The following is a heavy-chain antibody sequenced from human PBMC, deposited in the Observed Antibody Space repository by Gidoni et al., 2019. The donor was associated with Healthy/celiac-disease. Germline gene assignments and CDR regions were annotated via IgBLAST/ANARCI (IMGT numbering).Heavy chain of an antibody. CDR1: GFTFSSYG. D-gene: IGHD3-22*01. J-gene: IGHJ3*02. Sequence: QVQLVESGGGVVQPGRSLRLSCAASGFTFSSYGMHWVRQAPGMGLELVAVIWYDGSNKYYADSVKGRFTISRDNSKNTLYLQMNSLRAEDTAVYYCARDSYYYYSSGYYLDAFDIWGQGTMVTVSS. V-gene: IGHV3-33*01. CDR2: IWYDGSNK. CDR3: ARDSYYYYSSGYYLDAFDI.